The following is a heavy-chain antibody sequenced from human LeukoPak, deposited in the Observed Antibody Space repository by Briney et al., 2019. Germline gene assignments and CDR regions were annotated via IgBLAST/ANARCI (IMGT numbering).Heavy chain of an antibody. J-gene: IGHJ6*02. CDR1: GFTFSDYY. D-gene: IGHD1-26*01. CDR3: ARGSQVGAAGLYYYGMDV. Sequence: KPGGSLRLSCAASGFTFSDYYMSWIRQAPGKGLERVSYISSSGSTIYYAGSVKGRFTISRDNAKNSLYLQMNSLRAEDTAVYYCARGSQVGAAGLYYYGMDVWGQGTTVTVSS. CDR2: ISSSGSTI. V-gene: IGHV3-11*01.